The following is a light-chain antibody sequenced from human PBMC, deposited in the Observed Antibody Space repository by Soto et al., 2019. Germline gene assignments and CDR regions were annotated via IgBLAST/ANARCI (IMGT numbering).Light chain of an antibody. Sequence: EIVLTQSPATLSLSPGERAXXXXXXSQSVSSYLAWYQQKPGQAPRLLIYDAXXXXXGIPXRFXGSGSGTDFTLTISSLEPEDFAVYYCQQRSNWPPITFGQGTRLEIK. CDR3: QQRSNWPPIT. V-gene: IGKV3-11*01. CDR1: QSVSSY. J-gene: IGKJ5*01. CDR2: DAX.